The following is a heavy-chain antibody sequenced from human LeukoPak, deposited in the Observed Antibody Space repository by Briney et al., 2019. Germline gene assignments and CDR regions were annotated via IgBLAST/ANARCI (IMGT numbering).Heavy chain of an antibody. CDR2: ISSSGSTI. CDR3: AREGNYYYSGSHHCFDP. D-gene: IGHD3-10*01. CDR1: GFTFSDYY. Sequence: GGSLRLSCAASGFTFSDYYMNWIRQAPGKGLEWVSYISSSGSTIYYADSVKGRFTISRDNAKNSLYLQMNSLRAEDTAVYYCAREGNYYYSGSHHCFDPWGQGTLVTVSS. J-gene: IGHJ5*02. V-gene: IGHV3-11*01.